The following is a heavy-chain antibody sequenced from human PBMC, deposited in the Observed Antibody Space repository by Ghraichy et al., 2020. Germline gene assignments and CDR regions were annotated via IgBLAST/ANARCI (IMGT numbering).Heavy chain of an antibody. CDR2: INHSGST. D-gene: IGHD2-2*01. Sequence: TLSLTCAVYGGSFSGYYWSWIRQPPGKGLEWIGEINHSGSTNYNPSLKSRVTISVDTSKNQFSLKLSSVTAADTAVYYCAREVPAAMRSEGYFDLWGRGTLVTVSS. CDR1: GGSFSGYY. V-gene: IGHV4-34*01. CDR3: AREVPAAMRSEGYFDL. J-gene: IGHJ2*01.